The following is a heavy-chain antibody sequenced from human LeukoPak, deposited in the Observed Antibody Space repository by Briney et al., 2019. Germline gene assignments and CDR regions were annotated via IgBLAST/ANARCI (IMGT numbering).Heavy chain of an antibody. CDR3: ARGPTGSWFAFYY. Sequence: PGGSLRLSCAASGFTFKTFWMSWVRQAPGRGLEWVANIKQEGGEKYYVDSVKGRFTISRDNARNSLYLQMSSLRAEDTAVYYCARGPTGSWFAFYYWGQGTPVTVSS. CDR2: IKQEGGEK. V-gene: IGHV3-7*03. J-gene: IGHJ4*02. CDR1: GFTFKTFW. D-gene: IGHD6-13*01.